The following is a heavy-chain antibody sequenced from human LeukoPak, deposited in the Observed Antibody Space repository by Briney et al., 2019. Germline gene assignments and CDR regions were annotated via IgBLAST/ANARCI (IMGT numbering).Heavy chain of an antibody. CDR2: IYPSDSDT. Sequence: GESLKISCKGSGYSFTSYWIGWVRQMPGKGLEWMGIIYPSDSDTRYSPSFQGQVTISADKSISTAYLQWSSLKASDTAMYYCASSLYCSSTSYYKDAFDIWGQGTMVTVSS. D-gene: IGHD2-2*02. CDR3: ASSLYCSSTSYYKDAFDI. V-gene: IGHV5-51*01. J-gene: IGHJ3*02. CDR1: GYSFTSYW.